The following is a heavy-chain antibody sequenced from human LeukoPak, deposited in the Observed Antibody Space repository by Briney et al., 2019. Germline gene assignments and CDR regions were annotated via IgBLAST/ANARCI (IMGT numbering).Heavy chain of an antibody. CDR1: GFTFSNYW. CDR2: IKQDGSEK. Sequence: GGSLRLSCAASGFTFSNYWMGWVRQAPGKGLEWVGNIKQDGSEKYYVDSVKGRFTISRDNAKNSVYLQMNSLTADDTATYYCARSQHLPQDGFDIWGQGTMVTVSS. CDR3: ARSQHLPQDGFDI. V-gene: IGHV3-7*01. J-gene: IGHJ3*02. D-gene: IGHD2-21*01.